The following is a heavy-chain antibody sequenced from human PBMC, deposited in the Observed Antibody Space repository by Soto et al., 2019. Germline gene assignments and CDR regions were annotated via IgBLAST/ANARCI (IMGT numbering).Heavy chain of an antibody. J-gene: IGHJ4*02. V-gene: IGHV1-46*01. CDR3: ARSGFVTMMPIGFFDY. CDR1: GYTFTSYY. Sequence: QVQLVQSGAEVKKPGASVKVSCKASGYTFTSYYMHWVRQAPRQGLEWMGIINPIGGRTSYAQKVPGRGNMTRDTSTSTVYLELSSLRSEDTAVYYCARSGFVTMMPIGFFDYWGQGTLVTVSS. CDR2: INPIGGRT. D-gene: IGHD3-22*01.